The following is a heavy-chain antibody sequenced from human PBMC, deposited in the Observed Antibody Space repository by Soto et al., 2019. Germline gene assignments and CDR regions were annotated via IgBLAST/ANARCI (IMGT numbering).Heavy chain of an antibody. D-gene: IGHD3-22*01. CDR2: ISPKSGNT. J-gene: IGHJ6*02. CDR1: GYTFTRNG. V-gene: IGHV1-18*01. CDR3: VKDRDSNSWPSRDF. Sequence: ASVKVSCKTSGYTFTRNGISWLRQAPGQGLEWMGWISPKSGNTKYAQKLQGRVIMTTDTSTSTAYMELRSLRSDDTAVYYCVKDRDSNSWPSRDFWGPGTTVTVSS.